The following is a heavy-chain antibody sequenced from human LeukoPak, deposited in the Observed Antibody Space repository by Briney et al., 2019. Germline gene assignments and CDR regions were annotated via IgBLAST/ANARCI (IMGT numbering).Heavy chain of an antibody. Sequence: PGGSLRLSCAASGFTFSSYAMSWVRQAPGKGLEWVSAISGSGGSTYYADSVKGRFTISRDNSKNTLYLQMNSLRAEDTAVYYCAKDSSYDFWSGYYTARVNYFDYWGQGTLVTVSS. CDR3: AKDSSYDFWSGYYTARVNYFDY. CDR1: GFTFSSYA. D-gene: IGHD3-3*01. CDR2: ISGSGGST. V-gene: IGHV3-23*01. J-gene: IGHJ4*02.